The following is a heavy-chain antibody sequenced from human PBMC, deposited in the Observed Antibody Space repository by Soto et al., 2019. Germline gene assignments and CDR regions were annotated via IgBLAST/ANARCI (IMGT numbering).Heavy chain of an antibody. J-gene: IGHJ4*02. CDR1: GFTFSSYG. CDR3: ARDHSSSGWYRLDY. V-gene: IGHV3-33*01. Sequence: GGSLRLSCAASGFTFSSYGMHWVRQAPGKGLEWVAVIWYDGSNKYYADSVKGRFTISRDNSKNTLYLQMNSLRAEDTAVYYCARDHSSSGWYRLDYWGQGTLVTVSS. D-gene: IGHD6-19*01. CDR2: IWYDGSNK.